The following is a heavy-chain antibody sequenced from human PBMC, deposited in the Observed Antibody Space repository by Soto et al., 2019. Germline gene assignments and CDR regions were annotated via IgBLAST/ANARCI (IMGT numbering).Heavy chain of an antibody. V-gene: IGHV3-23*01. CDR2: ISGSGGST. J-gene: IGHJ3*02. CDR3: AKDDARSGYDLEVPDAFDI. Sequence: GGSLRLSCAASGFTFSSYAMSWVRQAPGKGLEWVSAISGSGGSTYYADSVKGRFTISRDNSKNTLYLQMNSLRAEDTAVYYCAKDDARSGYDLEVPDAFDIWGQGTMVTVSS. D-gene: IGHD5-12*01. CDR1: GFTFSSYA.